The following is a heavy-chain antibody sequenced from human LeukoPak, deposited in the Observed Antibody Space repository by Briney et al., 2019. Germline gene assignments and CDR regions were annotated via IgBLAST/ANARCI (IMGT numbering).Heavy chain of an antibody. Sequence: PGGSLRLSCAASGFTFSSYGMHWVRQAPGKGLEWVAVIWYDGSNKYYADSVKGRFTISRDNSKNTLYLQMNSLRAEDTAVYYCARGCSGGSCSYYYGMDVWGQGTTVTVSS. CDR3: ARGCSGGSCSYYYGMDV. CDR2: IWYDGSNK. D-gene: IGHD2-15*01. CDR1: GFTFSSYG. J-gene: IGHJ6*02. V-gene: IGHV3-33*01.